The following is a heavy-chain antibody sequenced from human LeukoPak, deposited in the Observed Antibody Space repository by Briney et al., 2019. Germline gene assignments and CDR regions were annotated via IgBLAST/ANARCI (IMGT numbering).Heavy chain of an antibody. CDR3: ARGEGYYASSGEFDY. D-gene: IGHD3-22*01. V-gene: IGHV4-59*01. Sequence: AETLTLTCTASGGSISSYYWSWIRQPPGKGLEWIGYIYYSGSTNYNPSLKCRVTISVDTSKNQFSLKLSSVTAADTAVYYCARGEGYYASSGEFDYWGQGTLVTVSS. J-gene: IGHJ4*02. CDR2: IYYSGST. CDR1: GGSISSYY.